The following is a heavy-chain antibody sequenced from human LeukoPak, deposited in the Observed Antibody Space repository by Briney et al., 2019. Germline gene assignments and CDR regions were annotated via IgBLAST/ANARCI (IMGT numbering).Heavy chain of an antibody. D-gene: IGHD4-23*01. V-gene: IGHV4-34*01. CDR1: GGSFSGYY. Sequence: PSETLSLTCAVYGGSFSGYYWSWIRQPPGKGLEWIGEINHSGSTNYNPSLKSRVTISVDTSKNQFSLKLSSVTAADTAVYYCARDLHGGNSRDAFDIWGQGTMVTVSS. J-gene: IGHJ3*02. CDR3: ARDLHGGNSRDAFDI. CDR2: INHSGST.